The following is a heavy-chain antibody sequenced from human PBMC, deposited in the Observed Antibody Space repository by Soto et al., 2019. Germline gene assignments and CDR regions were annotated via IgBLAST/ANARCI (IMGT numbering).Heavy chain of an antibody. V-gene: IGHV3-74*01. CDR1: GLHFSSYL. CDR3: ARAGSNYFASGSYLPYYMDV. CDR2: INSDGSST. Sequence: PGVSMILSCAASGLHFSSYLMHWVRQAPGKGLVWVSRINSDGSSTSYADSVKGRFTISRDNAKNALYLQMNSLRAEDTAVYYCARAGSNYFASGSYLPYYMDVWGKGTTVTVSS. D-gene: IGHD3-10*01. J-gene: IGHJ6*03.